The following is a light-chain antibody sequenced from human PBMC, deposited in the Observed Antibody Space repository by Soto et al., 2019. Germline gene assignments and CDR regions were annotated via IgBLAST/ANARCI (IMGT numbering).Light chain of an antibody. Sequence: DIQMTQSPSTLSASVGDRVTITCRASQSISTWSAWYQQKPGKAPKLLVYDASSLQSGVASRFSGSGSGTEFTLIISGLQPDDSATYYCQQHTNTNNPWMFGQGTKVDIK. CDR3: QQHTNTNNPWM. V-gene: IGKV1-5*01. J-gene: IGKJ1*01. CDR1: QSISTW. CDR2: DAS.